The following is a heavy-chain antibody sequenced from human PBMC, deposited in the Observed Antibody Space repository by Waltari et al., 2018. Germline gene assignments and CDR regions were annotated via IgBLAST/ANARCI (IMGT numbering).Heavy chain of an antibody. D-gene: IGHD1-26*01. Sequence: EVQLVESGGGLVQPGGSLRLSCEACGFTFIGYELNWGRQAPGKGVGWVSSINGSGAPIFYADSVKGRFTISRDNAKSALHLQMTSPRVDDTAIYYCARDIRREQPHARGFDYWGQGSLVTVSS. CDR1: GFTFIGYE. V-gene: IGHV3-48*03. CDR2: INGSGAPI. J-gene: IGHJ4*02. CDR3: ARDIRREQPHARGFDY.